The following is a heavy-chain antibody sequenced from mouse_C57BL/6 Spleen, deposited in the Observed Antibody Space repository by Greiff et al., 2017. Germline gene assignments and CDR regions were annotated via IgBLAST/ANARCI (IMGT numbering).Heavy chain of an antibody. CDR3: ARRDSAGAWAY. CDR1: GFSLSTSDMG. D-gene: IGHD3-2*02. CDR2: TYWDDDK. V-gene: IGHV8-12*01. J-gene: IGHJ3*01. Sequence: QVTLKVSGPGILPSSQTLSLTCSFSGFSLSTSDMGVSWLRQPPGKGLEWLAHTYWDDDKRYTPSLKSRLSLSKDTSRNQVFLEISSVDSADTATYYGARRDSAGAWAYWGQGTLVTVSA.